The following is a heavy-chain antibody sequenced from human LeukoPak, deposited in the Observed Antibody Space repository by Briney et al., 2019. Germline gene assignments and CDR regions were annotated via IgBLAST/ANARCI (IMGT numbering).Heavy chain of an antibody. V-gene: IGHV3-7*01. Sequence: GGSLRLSCAASGSTFSSYWMSWVRQAPGKGLEWVANIKQDGSEKYYVDSVKGRFTISRDNAKNSLYLQMNSLRAEDTAVYYCARGMSKHDHWGQGTLVTVSS. CDR1: GSTFSSYW. CDR3: ARGMSKHDH. CDR2: IKQDGSEK. J-gene: IGHJ4*02. D-gene: IGHD2-8*01.